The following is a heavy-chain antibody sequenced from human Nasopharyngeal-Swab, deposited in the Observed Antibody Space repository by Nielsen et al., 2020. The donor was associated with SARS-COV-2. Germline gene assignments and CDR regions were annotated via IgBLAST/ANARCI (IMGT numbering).Heavy chain of an antibody. J-gene: IGHJ6*02. CDR3: ARARPGLWEPAPYGMDV. CDR2: IYYSGST. D-gene: IGHD4/OR15-4a*01. V-gene: IGHV4-39*07. Sequence: QGTGLEWIGSIYYSGSTYYNPSLKSRVTISVDTSKNQFSLKLSSVTAADTAVYYCARARPGLWEPAPYGMDVWGQGTTVTVSS.